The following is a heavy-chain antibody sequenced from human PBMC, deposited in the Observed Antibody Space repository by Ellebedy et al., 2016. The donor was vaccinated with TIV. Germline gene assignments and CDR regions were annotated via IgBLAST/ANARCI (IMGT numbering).Heavy chain of an antibody. V-gene: IGHV3-11*06. D-gene: IGHD2-21*01. CDR3: ARGWGGALADLIHPEADAFDI. Sequence: GGSLRLXCAASGFTFSDYYMSWIRQAPGKGLEWVSYISSSSSYTNYADSVKGRFTISRDNAKNSLYLQMNSLRAEDTAVYYCARGWGGALADLIHPEADAFDIWGQGTMVTVSS. CDR1: GFTFSDYY. J-gene: IGHJ3*02. CDR2: ISSSSSYT.